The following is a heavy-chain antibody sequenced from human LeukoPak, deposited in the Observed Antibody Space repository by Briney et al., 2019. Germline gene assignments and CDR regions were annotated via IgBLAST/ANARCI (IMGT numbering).Heavy chain of an antibody. Sequence: GGSLGLSCAASGFTFSSYSMNWVRQAPGKGLEWVSSISSSSSYIYYADSVKGRFTISRDNAKNSLYLQMNSLRAEDTAVYYCARRLEYYDSSRRTGYGMDVWGQGTTVTVSS. CDR3: ARRLEYYDSSRRTGYGMDV. J-gene: IGHJ6*02. D-gene: IGHD3-22*01. CDR2: ISSSSSYI. V-gene: IGHV3-21*01. CDR1: GFTFSSYS.